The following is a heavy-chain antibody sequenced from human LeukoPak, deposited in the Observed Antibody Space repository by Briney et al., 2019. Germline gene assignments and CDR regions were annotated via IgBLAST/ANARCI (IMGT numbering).Heavy chain of an antibody. V-gene: IGHV4-34*01. D-gene: IGHD3-10*01. CDR2: IDHSGST. J-gene: IGHJ3*02. Sequence: SETLSLTCAVYDKSFSGYYCSWIRQPPRKGLEWIGEIDHSGSTNYNPSLQSRVTISVDTSRNQFSLKVSSVSAADTAVYYCARGNRPYGEHEAFDIWGHGTTVTVSP. CDR1: DKSFSGYY. CDR3: ARGNRPYGEHEAFDI.